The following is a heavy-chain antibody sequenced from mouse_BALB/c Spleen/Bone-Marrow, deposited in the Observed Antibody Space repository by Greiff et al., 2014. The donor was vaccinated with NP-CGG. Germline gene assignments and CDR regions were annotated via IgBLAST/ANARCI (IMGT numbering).Heavy chain of an antibody. V-gene: IGHV1-54*03. Sequence: VQLVESGAELVRPGTSVKVSCKASGYAFTNYLIEWVKQRPGQGLEWIGVIDPRSGGTDYNEKFKGKAPLTADKSSSTAYMQLNSLTSGDSVVYFCARGGITTVVPYSMDYWGQGTSVTVSS. J-gene: IGHJ4*01. CDR2: IDPRSGGT. CDR1: GYAFTNYL. D-gene: IGHD1-1*01. CDR3: ARGGITTVVPYSMDY.